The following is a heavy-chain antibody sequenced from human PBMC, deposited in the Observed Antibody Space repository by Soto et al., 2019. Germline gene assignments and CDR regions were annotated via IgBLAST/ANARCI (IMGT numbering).Heavy chain of an antibody. D-gene: IGHD6-13*01. Sequence: LSLTCTVSGASINNTSYYWGWIRQSPGKGLEWIGNIYYSGKTYYSPSLKSRVSISVDASRNQFSLRLSSVTAADTAVYYCGTHWGIGLTPPDHWGQGVLVTVSS. V-gene: IGHV4-39*01. CDR1: GASINNTSYY. J-gene: IGHJ4*02. CDR2: IYYSGKT. CDR3: GTHWGIGLTPPDH.